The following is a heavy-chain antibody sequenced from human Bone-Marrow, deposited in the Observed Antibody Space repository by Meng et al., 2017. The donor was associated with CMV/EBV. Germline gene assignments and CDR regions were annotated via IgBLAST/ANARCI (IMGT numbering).Heavy chain of an antibody. CDR1: GGSISSSSYY. CDR2: IYYSGIT. V-gene: IGHV4-39*07. Sequence: SETLSLTCIVSGGSISSSSYYWGWIRQPPGKGLEWIASIYYSGITYYNPSLKSRVTISVDTSKNQFSLKLSSVTAADTAVYYCARDLTVGIQLWLGYGMDVWGPGTTVTFAS. D-gene: IGHD5-18*01. J-gene: IGHJ6*02. CDR3: ARDLTVGIQLWLGYGMDV.